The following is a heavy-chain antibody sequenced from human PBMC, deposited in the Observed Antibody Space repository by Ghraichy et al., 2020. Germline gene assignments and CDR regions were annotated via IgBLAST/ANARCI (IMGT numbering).Heavy chain of an antibody. D-gene: IGHD3-3*01. CDR1: GGSFSGYY. CDR2: INHSGST. J-gene: IGHJ6*02. Sequence: SETLSLTCAVYGGSFSGYYWSWIRQPPGKGLEWIGEINHSGSTNYNPSLKSRVTISVDKSKKQFSLKLSSVTAADTAVYYCARGVYYDFWSGYYGGGVLMPSYSSIDVRGQGTTVTVSS. V-gene: IGHV4-34*01. CDR3: ARGVYYDFWSGYYGGGVLMPSYSSIDV.